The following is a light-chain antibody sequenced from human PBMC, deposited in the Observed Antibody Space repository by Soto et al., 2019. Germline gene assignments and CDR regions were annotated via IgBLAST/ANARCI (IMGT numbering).Light chain of an antibody. CDR1: QSVDSN. J-gene: IGKJ4*01. Sequence: EIVMTQSPGTLSVSTGEGATLSCRASQSVDSNLAWYQQKPGQAARLLIYGASTRATGIPDRFRGSGSGTEFTLTISSLQSEDFAVYYCQQYDSWPLTFGGGTKVEIK. V-gene: IGKV3D-15*01. CDR2: GAS. CDR3: QQYDSWPLT.